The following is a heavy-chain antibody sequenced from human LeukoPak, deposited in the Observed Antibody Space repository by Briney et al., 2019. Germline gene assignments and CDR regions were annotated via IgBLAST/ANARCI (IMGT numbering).Heavy chain of an antibody. J-gene: IGHJ4*02. CDR2: IYYSGST. Sequence: SQTLSLTCTVSGGSISSGGYYWSWIRQHPGKGLEWIGYIYYSGSTYYNPSLKSRVTISVDTSKNQFSLKLSSVTAADTAVYYCAGHHPRNTVDFWGQGTLVTVSS. V-gene: IGHV4-31*03. CDR3: AGHHPRNTVDF. D-gene: IGHD2-8*02. CDR1: GGSISSGGYY.